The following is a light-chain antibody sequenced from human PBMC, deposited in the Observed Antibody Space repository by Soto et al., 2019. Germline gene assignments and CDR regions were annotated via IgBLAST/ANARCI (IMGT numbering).Light chain of an antibody. V-gene: IGKV3-20*01. CDR2: GAS. Sequence: EIVMTQSPAILSVARGERATLSFRASQSVNSNYLAWYQQHPGQAPRLLIYGASTRATGIPDRFSGSGSGTNFTLTVSRLEPEDFAVYYCQQYGRSRTFGQGTKV. J-gene: IGKJ1*01. CDR1: QSVNSNY. CDR3: QQYGRSRT.